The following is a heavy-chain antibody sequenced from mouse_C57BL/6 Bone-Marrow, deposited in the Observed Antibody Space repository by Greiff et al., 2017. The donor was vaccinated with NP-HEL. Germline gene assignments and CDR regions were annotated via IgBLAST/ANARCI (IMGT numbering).Heavy chain of an antibody. CDR2: IDPSDSYT. D-gene: IGHD2-13*01. V-gene: IGHV1-59*01. CDR3: ARGSTMVKWFAY. Sequence: QVQLKQPGAELVRPGTSVKLSCKASGYTFTSYWMHWVKPRPGQGLEWIGVIDPSDSYTNYNQKFKGKATLTVDTSSSTAYMQLSSLTSEDSAVYYCARGSTMVKWFAYWGQGTLVTVSA. J-gene: IGHJ3*01. CDR1: GYTFTSYW.